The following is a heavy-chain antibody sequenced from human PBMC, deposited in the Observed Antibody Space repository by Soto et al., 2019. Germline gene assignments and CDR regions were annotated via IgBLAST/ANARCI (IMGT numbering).Heavy chain of an antibody. CDR2: VKEDGSEE. CDR1: GFILRTHW. J-gene: IGHJ4*02. Sequence: GGSLSLACEASGFILRTHWMTWFRQAPGKGLEWVANVKEDGSEENYVDSVKGRFAVSRDTASNSLYLQMNSLTVEDTAVYYCARDFPGRSWYNWGQGTLVTVSS. V-gene: IGHV3-7*01. CDR3: ARDFPGRSWYN. D-gene: IGHD6-13*01.